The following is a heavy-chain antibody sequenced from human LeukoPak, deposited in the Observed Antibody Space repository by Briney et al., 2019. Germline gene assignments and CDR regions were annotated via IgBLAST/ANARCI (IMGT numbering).Heavy chain of an antibody. CDR3: AKMEGQRLYDYCMDV. CDR2: ISGSGGST. V-gene: IGHV3-23*01. D-gene: IGHD3-3*01. Sequence: GGSLRLSCAASGFTFSSYAMSCVRQAPGKGLEWGSAISGSGGSTYYVESMKGRFTISRDNSKNTLYLHMNSLRADDTAVYYCAKMEGQRLYDYCMDVWGRGTTVTVSS. CDR1: GFTFSSYA. J-gene: IGHJ6*03.